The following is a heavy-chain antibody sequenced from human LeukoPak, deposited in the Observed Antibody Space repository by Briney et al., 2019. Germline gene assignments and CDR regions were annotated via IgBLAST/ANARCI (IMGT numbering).Heavy chain of an antibody. D-gene: IGHD6-13*01. J-gene: IGHJ4*02. CDR1: GGSISTNNYY. V-gene: IGHV4-39*01. CDR2: IYYRGNT. CDR3: AKVSAAGIVDY. Sequence: SETLSLTCTVSGGSISTNNYYWGWIRQPPGTGLEWIASIYYRGNTYYNPSLKSRVTISVDTSKNQFSLKLSSVTAADTGVYYCAKVSAAGIVDYWGQGTLVTVSS.